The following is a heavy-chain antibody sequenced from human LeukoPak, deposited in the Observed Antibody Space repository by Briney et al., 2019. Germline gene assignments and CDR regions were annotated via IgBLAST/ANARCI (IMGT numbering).Heavy chain of an antibody. CDR2: IYPGDSDT. V-gene: IGHV5-51*01. Sequence: GESLKISCKGSGYSFTSYWIGWVRQMPGKGLEWMGIIYPGDSDTRYSPSFQGQVTISADKSISTAYLQWSSLKASDTAMYYCARAGGVRSSWYVAGYWGQGTLVTVSS. CDR3: ARAGGVRSSWYVAGY. CDR1: GYSFTSYW. D-gene: IGHD6-13*01. J-gene: IGHJ4*02.